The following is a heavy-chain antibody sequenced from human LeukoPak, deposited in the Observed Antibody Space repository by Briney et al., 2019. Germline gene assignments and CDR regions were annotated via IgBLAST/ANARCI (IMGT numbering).Heavy chain of an antibody. D-gene: IGHD6-13*01. J-gene: IGHJ4*02. Sequence: GGSLRLSCAASGFTFTSYAMSWVRQAPGKGLEWVSTISDSGGNTYYADSVKGRFTISRDNYKSTAYLQMNSLRAEDTAVYYCAGSWYLDYWGQGTLVTVSS. CDR3: AGSWYLDY. CDR1: GFTFTSYA. CDR2: ISDSGGNT. V-gene: IGHV3-23*01.